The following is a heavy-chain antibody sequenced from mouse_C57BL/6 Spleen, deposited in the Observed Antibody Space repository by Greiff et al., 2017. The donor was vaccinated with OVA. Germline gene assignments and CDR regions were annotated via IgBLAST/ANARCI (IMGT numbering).Heavy chain of an antibody. Sequence: QVQLQQPGAELVKPGASVKLSCKASGYTFTSYWMQWVKQRPGQGLEWIGEIDPSDSHTNYNQKFKGKATLTVDTSSSTAYMQLSSLTSEDSAVYYCARGIYYGSSSFAYWGQGTLVTVSA. J-gene: IGHJ3*01. CDR1: GYTFTSYW. D-gene: IGHD1-1*01. CDR2: IDPSDSHT. V-gene: IGHV1-50*01. CDR3: ARGIYYGSSSFAY.